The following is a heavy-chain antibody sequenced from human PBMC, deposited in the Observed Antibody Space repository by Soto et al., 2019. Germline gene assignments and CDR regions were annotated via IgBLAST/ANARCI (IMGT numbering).Heavy chain of an antibody. V-gene: IGHV1-18*01. Sequence: QVQLVQSGAEVKKPGASVKVSCKASGYTFTSYGISWVRQAPGQGLEWMGWISAYNGNTNYAQKLQGRVTMTTDTSTSTAYMELRSLRSDDTAVYYCARVGDYDFWSGYLEQYNWFDPWGQGTLVTVSS. J-gene: IGHJ5*02. D-gene: IGHD3-3*01. CDR1: GYTFTSYG. CDR3: ARVGDYDFWSGYLEQYNWFDP. CDR2: ISAYNGNT.